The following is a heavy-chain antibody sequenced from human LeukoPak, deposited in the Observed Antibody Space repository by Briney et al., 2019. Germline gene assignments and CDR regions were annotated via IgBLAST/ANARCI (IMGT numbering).Heavy chain of an antibody. V-gene: IGHV3-23*01. CDR1: GFTFDKCA. Sequence: GGSLRLSCAASGFTFDKCAMKWIRQAPGKGLEWVSEIGASGESTHYADSVKGRFTISRDNSKNTLYLQMNSLRGDDTAVYYCAKGGSSWSEIDYWGQGSLVTVSS. CDR3: AKGGSSWSEIDY. D-gene: IGHD6-13*01. CDR2: IGASGEST. J-gene: IGHJ4*02.